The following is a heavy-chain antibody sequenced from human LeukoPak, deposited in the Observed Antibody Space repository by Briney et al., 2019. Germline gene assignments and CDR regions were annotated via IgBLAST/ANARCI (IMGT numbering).Heavy chain of an antibody. Sequence: SETLSLTCAVYGGSLSGYFWTWIRQPPGKGLEWLGETDHSGGADYNPSLKSRLIISVDMSKNQFSLRLSSVTAADTAVYYCAREVIWYDSSGPFVDYWGQGTLVTVSS. J-gene: IGHJ4*02. CDR3: AREVIWYDSSGPFVDY. V-gene: IGHV4-34*01. CDR1: GGSLSGYF. CDR2: TDHSGGA. D-gene: IGHD3-22*01.